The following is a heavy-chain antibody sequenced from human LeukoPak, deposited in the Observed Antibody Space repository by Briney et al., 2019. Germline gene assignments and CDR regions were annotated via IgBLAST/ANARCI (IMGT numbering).Heavy chain of an antibody. D-gene: IGHD3-16*01. J-gene: IGHJ5*02. CDR1: GFSLTTYG. CDR2: IRSNGINT. CDR3: AKDRPLKGGFDP. V-gene: IGHV3-30*02. Sequence: GGSLRLSCEVSGFSLTTYGMLWVRQAPGKGLEWVAFIRSNGINTYYGDSVKGRFTTSRDISKSTLYLQMNSLTTDDTALYFCAKDRPLKGGFDPWGQGSLVIVSS.